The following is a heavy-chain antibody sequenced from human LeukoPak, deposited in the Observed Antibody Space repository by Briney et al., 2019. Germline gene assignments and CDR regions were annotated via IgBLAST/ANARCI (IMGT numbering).Heavy chain of an antibody. J-gene: IGHJ4*02. CDR3: ARNLLGYCSSTSCYLYDY. V-gene: IGHV1-2*02. D-gene: IGHD2-2*01. Sequence: GASVKVSCKASGGTFSSYAISWVRQAPGQGLEWMGWINPNSGGTNYAQKFQGRVTMTRDTSISTAYMELSRLRSDDTAVYYCARNLLGYCSSTSCYLYDYWGQGTLVTVSS. CDR2: INPNSGGT. CDR1: GGTFSSYA.